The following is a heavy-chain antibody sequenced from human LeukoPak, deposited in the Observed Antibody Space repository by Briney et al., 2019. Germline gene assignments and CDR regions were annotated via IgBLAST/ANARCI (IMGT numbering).Heavy chain of an antibody. D-gene: IGHD5-18*01. V-gene: IGHV4-59*01. CDR1: GVSISSYY. Sequence: SETLSLTCTVSGVSISSYYWSWIRQPPGKGLEWIGYISNSGSTNYNPPLKSRVTISVDTSKNQFSLRLSSVTAADTAVYYCSRGGYIYGGHNWFDPWGQGTLVTVSS. CDR2: ISNSGST. CDR3: SRGGYIYGGHNWFDP. J-gene: IGHJ5*02.